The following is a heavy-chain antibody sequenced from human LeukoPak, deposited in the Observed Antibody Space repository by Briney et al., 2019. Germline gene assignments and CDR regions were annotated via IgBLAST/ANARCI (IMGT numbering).Heavy chain of an antibody. CDR2: IIPIFGTA. CDR3: AGERNYEGHYYYYYYMDV. D-gene: IGHD4-11*01. V-gene: IGHV1-69*05. CDR1: GGTFSSYA. J-gene: IGHJ6*03. Sequence: SVKVSCKASGGTFSSYAISWVRQAPGQRLEWMGRIIPIFGTANYEQKFQGRVTITTDESTSTAYMVLSSLRSEDTAVYYCAGERNYEGHYYYYYYMDVWGKGTTVTVSS.